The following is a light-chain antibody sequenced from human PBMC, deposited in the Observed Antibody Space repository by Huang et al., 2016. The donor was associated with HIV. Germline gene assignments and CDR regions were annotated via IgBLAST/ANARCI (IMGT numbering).Light chain of an antibody. CDR3: QKKYEVPRT. Sequence: DIQMTQSPSSLSASIGDRITISCRASQDIDAYLAWYQHKPGKVPNLLIYAASTLQSGFPSRFRGSGSETHFTHTVRSLQTQDVGRYYCQKKYEVPRTFGHGTKVEIK. CDR2: AAS. CDR1: QDIDAY. J-gene: IGKJ1*01. V-gene: IGKV1-27*01.